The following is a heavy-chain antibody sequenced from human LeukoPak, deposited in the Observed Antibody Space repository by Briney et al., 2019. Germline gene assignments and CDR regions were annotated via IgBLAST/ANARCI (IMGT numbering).Heavy chain of an antibody. CDR1: GYTFTNYW. CDR2: IYPGDSDG. V-gene: IGHV5-51*01. CDR3: ARRGYYCSSTRCQTWLDP. D-gene: IGHD2-2*01. Sequence: GESLKISCKGSGYTFTNYWIGWVRQMPGKGLEWMGIIYPGDSDGRYSPSFQGQVTISADKSISTAYLQWSSLKASDTAIYYCARRGYYCSSTRCQTWLDPWGQGTLVTVSS. J-gene: IGHJ5*02.